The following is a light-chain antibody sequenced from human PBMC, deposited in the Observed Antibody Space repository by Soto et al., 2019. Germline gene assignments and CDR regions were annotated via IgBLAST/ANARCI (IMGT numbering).Light chain of an antibody. CDR1: SSDVGGYNY. Sequence: QSVLTQPASVSGSLGQSITISCTGTSSDVGGYNYVSWYQQHPGKAPKLLLYEVTARPSGVSYRFSGSKSGNTASLTISGLQAEDEADYYCSSYTSSSLYVFGTGTKVTVL. CDR2: EVT. V-gene: IGLV2-14*01. CDR3: SSYTSSSLYV. J-gene: IGLJ1*01.